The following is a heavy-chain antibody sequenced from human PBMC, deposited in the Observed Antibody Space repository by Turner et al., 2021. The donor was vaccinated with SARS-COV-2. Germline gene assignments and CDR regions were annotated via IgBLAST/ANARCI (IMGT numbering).Heavy chain of an antibody. V-gene: IGHV4-59*08. Sequence: QVQLQESGPGLVRPSETLSLTCTVSGGSISSKSWSWIRQSPGRGLEWIGYFYKIGSIDYNPTLRSRVTISVDTSKNQLSLNLISMTAADTAVCYCARHQGSTSGYDHGMNVWGQGTAVIVSS. J-gene: IGHJ6*02. D-gene: IGHD1-1*01. CDR3: ARHQGSTSGYDHGMNV. CDR2: FYKIGSI. CDR1: GGSISSKS.